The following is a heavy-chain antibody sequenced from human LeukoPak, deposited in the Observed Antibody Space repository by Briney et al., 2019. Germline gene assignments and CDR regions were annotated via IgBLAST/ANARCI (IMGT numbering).Heavy chain of an antibody. D-gene: IGHD6-6*01. J-gene: IGHJ4*02. CDR3: AKDRIAARGPFDY. CDR1: GFTFSSYG. CDR2: IRYDGSNK. Sequence: GGSLRLSCAASGFTFSSYGMHWVRQAPGKGLEWVAFIRYDGSNKYYADSVKGRFTISRDNSKNTLYLQMNSLRAEDTAVYYCAKDRIAARGPFDYWGQGTLVTVSS. V-gene: IGHV3-30*02.